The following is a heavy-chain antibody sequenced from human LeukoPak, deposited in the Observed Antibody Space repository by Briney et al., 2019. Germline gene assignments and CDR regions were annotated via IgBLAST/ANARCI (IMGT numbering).Heavy chain of an antibody. CDR3: ARGVEAADYDILTRNWFDP. CDR1: GFIVGVTS. D-gene: IGHD3-9*01. J-gene: IGHJ5*02. CDR2: LYSVGST. V-gene: IGHV3-66*01. Sequence: PGGSLRLSCAVSGFIVGVTSMSWIRQAPGKGLEWVSSLYSVGSTYYADCVKGRFSFSRDHSNNTLYLQMNSLRVEDTAVYYCARGVEAADYDILTRNWFDPWGQGTLVTVSS.